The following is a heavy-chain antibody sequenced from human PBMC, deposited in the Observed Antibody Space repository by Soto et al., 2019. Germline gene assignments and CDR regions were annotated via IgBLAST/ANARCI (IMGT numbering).Heavy chain of an antibody. CDR1: RGALSSYA. V-gene: IGHV1-69*13. CDR2: VIPSSGTP. Sequence: SVKVSCKASRGALSSYAITWVRQAPGQGLDWRGRVIPSSGTPNYAQKFQGRLSLTVDASKTTAYLELSGLRSEDTAVYFCASAESREINRGAFDIGGQGRMVTVSS. CDR3: ASAESREINRGAFDI. J-gene: IGHJ3*02.